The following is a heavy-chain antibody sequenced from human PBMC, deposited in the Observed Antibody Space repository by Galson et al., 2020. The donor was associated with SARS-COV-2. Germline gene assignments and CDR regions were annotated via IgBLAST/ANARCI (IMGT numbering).Heavy chain of an antibody. CDR1: GFTFSSYG. CDR3: AKSSYGSGRYWRFDY. CDR2: ISYDGSNK. Sequence: GGSLRLSCAASGFTFSSYGMHWVRQAPGKGLEWVAVISYDGSNKYYADSVKGRFTISRDNSKNTLYLQMNSLRAEDTAVYYCAKSSYGSGRYWRFDYWGQGTLVTVSS. J-gene: IGHJ4*02. V-gene: IGHV3-30*18. D-gene: IGHD3-10*01.